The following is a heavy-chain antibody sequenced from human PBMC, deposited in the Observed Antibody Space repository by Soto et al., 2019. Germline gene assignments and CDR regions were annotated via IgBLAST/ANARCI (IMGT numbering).Heavy chain of an antibody. J-gene: IGHJ4*02. Sequence: QVQLQESGPGLVKPSQTLSLTCTVSGGSISSGGHYWSWIRQHPGKGLEWIGYIYYSGTTYYNPSLRSRLTISGDTSKNLFSLNLSSVTAADTAVYYCARDLDGDYLDYWGQGILVTVSP. CDR2: IYYSGTT. CDR1: GGSISSGGHY. CDR3: ARDLDGDYLDY. D-gene: IGHD4-17*01. V-gene: IGHV4-31*03.